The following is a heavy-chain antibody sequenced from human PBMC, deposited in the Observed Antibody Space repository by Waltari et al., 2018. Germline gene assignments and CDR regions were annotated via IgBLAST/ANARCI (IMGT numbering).Heavy chain of an antibody. V-gene: IGHV4-34*01. J-gene: IGHJ4*02. Sequence: QVQLQQWGAGLLKPSEPLSPTCAVSGASFSGSYWLWTPQPPGKGLEWIGEINHSGSTNYNPSLKSRVTISVDTSKNQFSLKLSAVTAADTAVYYCASFVRGYGDYPFDYWGQGTLVTVSS. CDR3: ASFVRGYGDYPFDY. D-gene: IGHD4-17*01. CDR1: GASFSGSY. CDR2: INHSGST.